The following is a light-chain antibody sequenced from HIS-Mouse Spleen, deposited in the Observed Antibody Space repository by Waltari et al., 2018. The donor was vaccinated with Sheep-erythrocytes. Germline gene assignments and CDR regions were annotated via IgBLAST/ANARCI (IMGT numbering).Light chain of an antibody. Sequence: QSALTQPASVSGSPGQSITISCTGTSSDVGSSNLVSWYQQPPGKAPKLMIYDGSKRPSGVSNRCSGSKSGNTASLTISGLQAEDEADYYCCSYAGSSTPWVFGGGTKLTVL. J-gene: IGLJ3*02. CDR3: CSYAGSSTPWV. V-gene: IGLV2-23*01. CDR1: SSDVGSSNL. CDR2: DGS.